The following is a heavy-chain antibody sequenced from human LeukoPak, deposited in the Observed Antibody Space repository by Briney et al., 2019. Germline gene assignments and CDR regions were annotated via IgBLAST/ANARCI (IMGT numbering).Heavy chain of an antibody. J-gene: IGHJ3*02. V-gene: IGHV3-7*03. CDR2: IKQDASER. CDR3: ARSGSRGDASDI. Sequence: PGGSLRLSCAASGFTFSSYWMTWVRQAPGKGLEWVANIKQDASERYYVDSVKDRFTISRDNAKNSLYLQMNSLRAEDTAVYYCARSGSRGDASDIWGQGTKVTVSS. CDR1: GFTFSSYW. D-gene: IGHD5-12*01.